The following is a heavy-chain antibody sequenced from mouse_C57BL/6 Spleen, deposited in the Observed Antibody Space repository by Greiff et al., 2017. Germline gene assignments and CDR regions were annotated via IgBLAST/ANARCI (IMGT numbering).Heavy chain of an antibody. CDR3: ARWMVTTYPGESAMDY. D-gene: IGHD2-2*01. CDR1: GYTFTSYW. J-gene: IGHJ4*01. V-gene: IGHV1-52*01. Sequence: QVQLQQPGAELVRPGSSVKLSCKASGYTFTSYWMHWVKQRPIQGLEWIGNIDPSDSETHYNQKIKDKVTLTVDKSSSTADMHLSSLTSEDSAVYYCARWMVTTYPGESAMDYWGQGTSVTVSS. CDR2: IDPSDSET.